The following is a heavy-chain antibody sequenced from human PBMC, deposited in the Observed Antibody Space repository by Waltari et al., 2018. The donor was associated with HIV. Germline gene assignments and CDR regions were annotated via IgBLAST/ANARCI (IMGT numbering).Heavy chain of an antibody. D-gene: IGHD6-19*01. CDR2: ISSGSNFM. J-gene: IGHJ6*02. V-gene: IGHV3-21*01. CDR1: GSTFSTFS. CDR3: ARSINVAGTRGLGMDV. Sequence: SLRLSCAASGSTFSTFSFNWVRQAPGKGLEWVAYISSGSNFMYYADSVKGRVTISRAKAKNSVYLQMNSLRAEDTAQYYCARSINVAGTRGLGMDVWGQGTTVTVSS.